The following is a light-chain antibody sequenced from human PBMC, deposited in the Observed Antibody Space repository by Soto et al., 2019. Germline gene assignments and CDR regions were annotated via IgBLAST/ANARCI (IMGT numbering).Light chain of an antibody. J-gene: IGKJ3*01. V-gene: IGKV3-15*01. CDR1: QSVSSN. CDR3: QQYNNWPPPFT. CDR2: GAS. Sequence: EIVMTQSPATLSVSPGERATLSCRASQSVSSNLAWYQQKPGQAPRLLIYGASTRATGIPARFSGSGSGTEFTCTICSLQSEDFAVYYCQQYNNWPPPFTFGPGTKVDIK.